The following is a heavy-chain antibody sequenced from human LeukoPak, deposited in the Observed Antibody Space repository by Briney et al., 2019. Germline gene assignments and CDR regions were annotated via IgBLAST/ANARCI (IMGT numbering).Heavy chain of an antibody. CDR3: ARHRTRTMVRGVMRYFDY. Sequence: PSETLSLTCAVYGGSFSGYYWSWIRQPPGMGLEWIGEINHSGSTNYNPSLKSRVTISVDTSKNQFSLKLSSVTAADTAVYYCARHRTRTMVRGVMRYFDYWGQGTLVTVSS. CDR1: GGSFSGYY. D-gene: IGHD3-10*01. V-gene: IGHV4-34*01. J-gene: IGHJ4*02. CDR2: INHSGST.